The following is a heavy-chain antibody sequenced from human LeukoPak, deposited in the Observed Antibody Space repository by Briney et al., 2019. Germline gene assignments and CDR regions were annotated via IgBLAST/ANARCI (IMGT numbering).Heavy chain of an antibody. Sequence: SETLSLTCTVSGGSISSYYWSWIRQPPGKGLEWIGEINHSGSTNYNPSLKSRVTISVDTSKNQFSLNLSSVTAADTAVYYCAKTGRPNNSGWYRWFDPWGQGTLVTVSS. CDR1: GGSISSYY. J-gene: IGHJ5*02. CDR2: INHSGST. V-gene: IGHV4-34*01. D-gene: IGHD6-19*01. CDR3: AKTGRPNNSGWYRWFDP.